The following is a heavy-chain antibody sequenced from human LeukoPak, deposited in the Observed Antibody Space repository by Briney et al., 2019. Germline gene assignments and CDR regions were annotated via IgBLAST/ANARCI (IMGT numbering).Heavy chain of an antibody. CDR2: IYYSGST. CDR3: ARHRGSSSLFDY. Sequence: SETLSLTCTVSGGSISSSDYYWDRIRQPPGMGLEYIGSIYYSGSTYYNPSLKSRVTISVDTSKNQFSLKLSSVTAADTAVYYCARHRGSSSLFDYWGQGTLVTVSS. D-gene: IGHD6-6*01. CDR1: GGSISSSDYY. J-gene: IGHJ4*02. V-gene: IGHV4-39*01.